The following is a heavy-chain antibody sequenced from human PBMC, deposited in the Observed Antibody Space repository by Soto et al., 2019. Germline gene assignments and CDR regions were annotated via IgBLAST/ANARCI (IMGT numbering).Heavy chain of an antibody. CDR2: ISGSGGST. V-gene: IGHV3-23*01. J-gene: IGHJ4*02. CDR1: GFTFSSYA. D-gene: IGHD5-18*01. CDR3: AKDPLIQLWHRPCYFDY. Sequence: GGSLRLSCAASGFTFSSYAMSWVRQAPGKGLEWVSAISGSGGSTYYADSVKGRFTISRDNSKNTLYLQMNSLRAEDTAVYYCAKDPLIQLWHRPCYFDYWGQGTLVTVSS.